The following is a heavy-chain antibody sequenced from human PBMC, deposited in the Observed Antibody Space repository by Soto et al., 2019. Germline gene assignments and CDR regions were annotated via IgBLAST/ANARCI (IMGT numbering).Heavy chain of an antibody. J-gene: IGHJ2*01. CDR1: GGSISSSNW. CDR2: IYHSGST. V-gene: IGHV4-4*02. CDR3: ARWSRMTTVRVYFDL. D-gene: IGHD4-17*01. Sequence: QVKLQESGPGLVKPSGTLSLTCAVSGGSISSSNWWSWVRQPPGKGLGWFGEIYHSGSTNYHPSIKSRVTISVDKSKNQFSLKLSSVTAADTAVYYCARWSRMTTVRVYFDLWGRGTLVTVSS.